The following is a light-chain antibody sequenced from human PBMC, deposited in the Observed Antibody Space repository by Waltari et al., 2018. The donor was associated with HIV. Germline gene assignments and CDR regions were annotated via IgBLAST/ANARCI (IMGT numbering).Light chain of an antibody. CDR2: GAA. J-gene: IGKJ2*01. CDR3: QQYNKWPYT. CDR1: QSVNSK. V-gene: IGKV3-15*01. Sequence: EIVLTQSPATLSVSPGARATLSCRASQSVNSKLAWYQQKRGQAPGLLLYGAATRATGVAARFSGSGSGTEFTLTISSLQSEDFAVYYCQQYNKWPYTFGQGTKLEVK.